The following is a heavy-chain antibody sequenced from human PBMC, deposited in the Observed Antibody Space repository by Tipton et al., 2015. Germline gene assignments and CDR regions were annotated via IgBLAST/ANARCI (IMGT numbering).Heavy chain of an antibody. V-gene: IGHV4-4*02. CDR1: GVSISSRNW. CDR3: AREERGVRGVLVGY. Sequence: TLSLTCDVSGVSISSRNWWSWVRQPPGKGLEWIGEMYYGGTTNYNPSLKSRVTMSLDKAKNQFSLRLISVTAADTAVYYCAREERGVRGVLVGYWGQGTLVTVSS. J-gene: IGHJ4*02. CDR2: MYYGGTT. D-gene: IGHD3-10*01.